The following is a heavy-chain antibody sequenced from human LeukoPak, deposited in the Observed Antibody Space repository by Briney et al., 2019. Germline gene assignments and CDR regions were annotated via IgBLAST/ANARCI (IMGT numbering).Heavy chain of an antibody. CDR2: VSGSGGSR. J-gene: IGHJ4*02. V-gene: IGHV3-23*01. Sequence: GGSLRLSCAASGFTFSSYDVSWVRQAPGKGLEWVSGVSGSGGSRNYADSVKGRFTISRDNSEKTLYLQMNSLRAEDTAVYYCARDRRMRVRGYGKTGTTALDYWGQGTLVTVSS. D-gene: IGHD1-7*01. CDR3: ARDRRMRVRGYGKTGTTALDY. CDR1: GFTFSSYD.